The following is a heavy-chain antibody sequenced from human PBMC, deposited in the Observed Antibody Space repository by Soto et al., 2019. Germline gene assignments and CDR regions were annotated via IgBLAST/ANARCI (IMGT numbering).Heavy chain of an antibody. CDR2: IKSKTDGGTT. CDR3: TTEVVVTPGIDY. V-gene: IGHV3-15*01. J-gene: IGHJ4*02. D-gene: IGHD3-22*01. Sequence: GGSLRLSCAASGFTFSNAWMSWVRQAPGKGLEWVGRIKSKTDGGTTDYAAPVKGRFTISRDDSKNTLYLQMNSLKTEDTAVYYCTTEVVVTPGIDYWGQGTLVTVSS. CDR1: GFTFSNAW.